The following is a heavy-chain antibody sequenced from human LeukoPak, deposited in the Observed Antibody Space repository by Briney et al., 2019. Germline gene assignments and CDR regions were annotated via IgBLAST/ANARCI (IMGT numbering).Heavy chain of an antibody. Sequence: GGSLRLSCEASGFTFRRNSMNWVRQAPGKGLEWVSFISSSSGTIYYADSVKGRFTISRDNAENSLYLQMNSLRDEDTAVYYCARGDSNGYHCYFDSWGQGTLVTVSS. CDR1: GFTFRRNS. V-gene: IGHV3-48*02. J-gene: IGHJ4*02. CDR2: ISSSSGTI. CDR3: ARGDSNGYHCYFDS. D-gene: IGHD3-22*01.